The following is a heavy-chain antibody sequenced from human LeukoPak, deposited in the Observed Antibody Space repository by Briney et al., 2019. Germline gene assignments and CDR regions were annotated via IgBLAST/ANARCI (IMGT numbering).Heavy chain of an antibody. V-gene: IGHV4-61*02. Sequence: SETLSLTCTVSGGSISSGSYYWSWIRQPAGKGLEWIGRIYTSGSTNYNPSLKSRVTISVDTSKNQFSLKLSSVTAADTAVYYCARVEELRAGSPQYYYYYYMDVWGKGTTVTVSS. CDR1: GGSISSGSYY. J-gene: IGHJ6*03. CDR2: IYTSGST. D-gene: IGHD1-26*01. CDR3: ARVEELRAGSPQYYYYYYMDV.